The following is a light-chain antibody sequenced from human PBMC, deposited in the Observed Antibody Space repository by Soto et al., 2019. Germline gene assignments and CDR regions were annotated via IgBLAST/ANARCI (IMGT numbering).Light chain of an antibody. J-gene: IGKJ5*01. V-gene: IGKV3-20*01. Sequence: EIVMTQSPATLSVSPGESATLSCRASQSVNSDYLAWFQQKPGQAPRLLIYGASTRTTGIPDRFSGSGSGTDFTLTIGRLEPGDFAVYYCLHYGGSPLTFGQGTRLEI. CDR2: GAS. CDR1: QSVNSDY. CDR3: LHYGGSPLT.